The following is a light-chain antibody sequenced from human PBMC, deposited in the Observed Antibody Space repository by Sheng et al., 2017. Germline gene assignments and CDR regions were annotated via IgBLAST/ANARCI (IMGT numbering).Light chain of an antibody. CDR3: QSLDSSGFYV. Sequence: SYELTQPPSVSVSPGQTASITCSGDTLADHYVYWYQQKAGQAPILIIFKDTERPSGIAERFSGSSSGTSVSLTISGVQAEDEADYYCQSLDSSGFYVFGAGTHVTVL. CDR1: TLADHY. V-gene: IGLV3-25*03. J-gene: IGLJ1*01. CDR2: KDT.